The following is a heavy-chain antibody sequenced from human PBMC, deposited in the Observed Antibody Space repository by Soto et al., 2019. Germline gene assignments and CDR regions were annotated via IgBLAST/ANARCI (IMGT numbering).Heavy chain of an antibody. Sequence: QMQLVQSGPEVKKPGTSVKVSCKTSGFTFTSSAIQWVRQARGQGLEWIGWIVVGSGHTNHAQKCKESVTITRDMATSTAYVELSSLRSEDTAVYYCAAASSTSGGYYGMDVWGQGTTVTVPS. CDR3: AAASSTSGGYYGMDV. CDR1: GFTFTSSA. V-gene: IGHV1-58*02. CDR2: IVVGSGHT. D-gene: IGHD3-16*01. J-gene: IGHJ6*02.